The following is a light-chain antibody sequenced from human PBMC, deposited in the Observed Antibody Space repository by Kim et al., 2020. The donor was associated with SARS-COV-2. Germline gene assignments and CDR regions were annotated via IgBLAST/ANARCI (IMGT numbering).Light chain of an antibody. CDR3: NSRDSSGNHWV. CDR1: SLRSYY. V-gene: IGLV3-19*01. CDR2: GKN. J-gene: IGLJ3*02. Sequence: ALGQKGRITYQGDSLRSYYRSWDQEKPGQAPVLVIYGKNNRPSGNPDRFSGSSSGNTASLTSTGAQAEDEADYYCNSRDSSGNHWVFGGGTQLTVL.